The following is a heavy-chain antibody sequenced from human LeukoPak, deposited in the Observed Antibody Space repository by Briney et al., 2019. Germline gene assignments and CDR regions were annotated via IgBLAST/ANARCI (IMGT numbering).Heavy chain of an antibody. D-gene: IGHD4-11*01. Sequence: SETLSLTCAVYGGSFSGYYWSWICQPPGKGLEWIGEINHSGSTNYNPSLKSRVTISVDTSKNQFSLKLSSVTAADTAVYYCARGPSNPYYYYYGMDVWGQGTTVTVSS. V-gene: IGHV4-34*01. CDR1: GGSFSGYY. CDR2: INHSGST. CDR3: ARGPSNPYYYYYGMDV. J-gene: IGHJ6*02.